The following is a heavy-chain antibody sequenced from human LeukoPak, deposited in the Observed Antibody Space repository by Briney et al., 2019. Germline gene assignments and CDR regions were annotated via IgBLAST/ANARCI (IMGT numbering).Heavy chain of an antibody. CDR1: GGAIYSHY. CDR3: MRRDTGWNYSDY. Sequence: PSETLSLTCGVSGGAIYSHYWGWIRQPPGKGLEWIGDIYYKGNTNYNPSLKSRVTISLATSKNHLSLTLTSVVAADTAIYYCMRRDTGWNYSDYWGQGILVTASS. CDR2: IYYKGNT. V-gene: IGHV4-59*08. J-gene: IGHJ4*01. D-gene: IGHD6-19*01.